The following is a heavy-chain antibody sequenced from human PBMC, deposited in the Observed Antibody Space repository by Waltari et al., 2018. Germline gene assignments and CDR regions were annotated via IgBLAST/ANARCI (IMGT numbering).Heavy chain of an antibody. D-gene: IGHD4-17*01. CDR1: GFTFSSYA. V-gene: IGHV3-30-3*01. CDR2: ISYDGSSK. J-gene: IGHJ3*02. CDR3: AGLDYGHAFDI. Sequence: QVQLVESGGGVVPPGRSLRLSCAASGFTFSSYAMPWVRQAPGKGREWVAVISYDGSSKYYADSVKGRFTISRDNSKNTLYLQMNSLRAGDTAVYYCAGLDYGHAFDIWGQGTMVTVSS.